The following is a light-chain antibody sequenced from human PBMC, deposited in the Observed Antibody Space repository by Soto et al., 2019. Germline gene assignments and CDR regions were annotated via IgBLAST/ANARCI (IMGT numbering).Light chain of an antibody. Sequence: QPVLTQSPSASASLGASVKLTCTLSSGHSSYAIAWHQQQPEKGPRYLMKLNSDGSHSKGDGIPDRFSGSSSGAERYLTISSLQSEDEADYYCQIWDTGTYVVFGGGTKLTVL. CDR2: LNSDGSH. CDR3: QIWDTGTYVV. J-gene: IGLJ2*01. CDR1: SGHSSYA. V-gene: IGLV4-69*01.